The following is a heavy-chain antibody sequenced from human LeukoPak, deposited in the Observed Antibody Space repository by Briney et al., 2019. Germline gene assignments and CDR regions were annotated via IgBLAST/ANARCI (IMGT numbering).Heavy chain of an antibody. J-gene: IGHJ5*02. Sequence: GGSLRLSCAASGFTFREYSMSWVRQAPGKGLEWVSNIRSNGGDTYYTDSVKGRFTISRGNSKNTLYLEMNSLRAEDTAVYYCAEGGYTTWFDPWGQGTLVTVSS. CDR3: AEGGYTTWFDP. V-gene: IGHV3-23*01. CDR2: IRSNGGDT. CDR1: GFTFREYS. D-gene: IGHD2-15*01.